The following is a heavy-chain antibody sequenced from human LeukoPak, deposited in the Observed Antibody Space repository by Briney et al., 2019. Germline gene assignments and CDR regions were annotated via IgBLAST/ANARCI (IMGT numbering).Heavy chain of an antibody. V-gene: IGHV3-69-1*01. J-gene: IGHJ4*02. Sequence: KPSETLSLTCTVSGGSISSSSYYWGWIRQPPGKGLEWISSFSSRGSILYADSVRGRFTITRDNSKNSLYLQMNSLRAEDTAVYYCARSNPEGDYWGQGTLVTVSS. CDR3: ARSNPEGDY. CDR1: GGSISSSSYY. CDR2: FSSRGSI.